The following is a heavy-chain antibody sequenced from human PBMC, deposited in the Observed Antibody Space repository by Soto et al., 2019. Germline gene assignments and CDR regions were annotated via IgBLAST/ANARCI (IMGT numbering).Heavy chain of an antibody. D-gene: IGHD3-10*01. J-gene: IGHJ4*02. CDR1: GFTFSSYA. Sequence: GSLRLSCAASGFTFSSYAMHWVRQAPGKGLEWVAVISYDGSNKYYADSVKGRFTISRDNSKNTLYLQMNSLRAEDTAVYYCARDPDSGGFDYWGQGTLVTVSS. V-gene: IGHV3-30-3*01. CDR3: ARDPDSGGFDY. CDR2: ISYDGSNK.